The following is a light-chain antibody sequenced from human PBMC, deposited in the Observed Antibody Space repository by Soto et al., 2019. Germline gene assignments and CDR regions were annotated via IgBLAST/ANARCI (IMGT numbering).Light chain of an antibody. CDR2: DAS. V-gene: IGKV3-15*01. CDR1: RTVSSK. J-gene: IGKJ2*01. Sequence: EIVMTQSPATLSVSPGERVTLSCRASRTVSSKLAWYQQKPGQAPRLLISDASTRATGIPARFSGSGSGTEFTLTISSLQSEDFAVYYCQQYSNWKTFGQGSKLAIK. CDR3: QQYSNWKT.